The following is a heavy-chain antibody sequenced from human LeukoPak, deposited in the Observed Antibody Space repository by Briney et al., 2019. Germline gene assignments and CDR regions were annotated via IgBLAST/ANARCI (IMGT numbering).Heavy chain of an antibody. D-gene: IGHD6-19*01. V-gene: IGHV4-38-2*01. CDR3: TRVKHNIGWYGDHFDY. CDR2: IFHSGNT. Sequence: SETLSLTCAVSDYSISSCYHWGWIRQPPGKGLEWIGSIFHSGNTYYNPSLKSRVTISVDTSKNQFSLRLSSVTAADTAVHYCTRVKHNIGWYGDHFDYWGQGTLVTVSS. CDR1: DYSISSCYH. J-gene: IGHJ4*02.